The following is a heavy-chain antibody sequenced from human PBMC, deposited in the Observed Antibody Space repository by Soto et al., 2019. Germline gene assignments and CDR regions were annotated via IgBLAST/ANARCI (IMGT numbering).Heavy chain of an antibody. CDR2: ISAYNGNT. J-gene: IGHJ4*02. CDR3: ARDLAVGLVDY. CDR1: GYTFTSYG. D-gene: IGHD6-19*01. V-gene: IGHV1-18*01. Sequence: QVQLVQSGAEVKKPGASVKVSCKASGYTFTSYGISWVRQAPGQGLEWMGWISAYNGNTNYAQKLQGRXTXTXXTSTSTAYMELRSRRSDDTAVYYCARDLAVGLVDYWGQGTLVTVSS.